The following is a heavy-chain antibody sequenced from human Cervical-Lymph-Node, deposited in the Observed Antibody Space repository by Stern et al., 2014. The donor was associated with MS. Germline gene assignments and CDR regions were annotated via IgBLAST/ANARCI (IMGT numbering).Heavy chain of an antibody. V-gene: IGHV1-2*02. Sequence: VQLVESGAEVKKPGASVKVSCKTSGYIFTGYYIHWGRQAPGQGLEWMAWINPHNGGTTYAQKFQGRVTMSRDTSISTAYVELSSLTSDDTAVYYCARDQRGITIFGVVTDYYYLGMDVWGQGTTVTVSS. J-gene: IGHJ6*02. CDR3: ARDQRGITIFGVVTDYYYLGMDV. CDR2: INPHNGGT. D-gene: IGHD3-3*01. CDR1: GYIFTGYY.